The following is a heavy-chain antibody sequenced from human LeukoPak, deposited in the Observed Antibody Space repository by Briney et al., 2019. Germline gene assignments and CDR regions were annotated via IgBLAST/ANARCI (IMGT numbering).Heavy chain of an antibody. CDR3: ARGYDSSGYYLDY. D-gene: IGHD3-22*01. CDR1: GFTFSSYW. J-gene: IGHJ4*02. CDR2: IKQDGSEK. Sequence: GGSLRLSCAASGFTFSSYWMSWVRQAPGKGLEWVANIKQDGSEKYYVDSVKGRFTISRDNAKNSLYPQMNSLRAEDTAVYYCARGYDSSGYYLDYWGQGTLVTVSS. V-gene: IGHV3-7*04.